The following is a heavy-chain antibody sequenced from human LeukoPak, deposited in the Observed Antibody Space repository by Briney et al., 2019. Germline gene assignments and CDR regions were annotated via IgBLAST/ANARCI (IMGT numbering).Heavy chain of an antibody. CDR3: ARDLWGHGVAGTGY. J-gene: IGHJ4*02. D-gene: IGHD6-19*01. Sequence: ASVKVSCKASGYTFTGYYMHWVRQAPGQGLEWMGWINPNSGGTNYVQKFQGRVTMTRDTSISTAYMELSRLRSDDTAVYYCARDLWGHGVAGTGYWGQGTLVTVSS. CDR2: INPNSGGT. V-gene: IGHV1-2*02. CDR1: GYTFTGYY.